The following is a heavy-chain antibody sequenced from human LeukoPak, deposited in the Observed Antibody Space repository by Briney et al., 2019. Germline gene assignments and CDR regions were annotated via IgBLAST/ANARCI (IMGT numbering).Heavy chain of an antibody. D-gene: IGHD3-22*01. Sequence: GGSLRLSCAASGFNLSYYDMHWVRQTTGKGLECVSAIGAAGDTYYPGSVKGRFTISRDNAKNSLYLQMNSLRAEDTAVYYCAKAERITMIVVVINPSYYFDYWGQGTLVTVSS. CDR1: GFNLSYYD. J-gene: IGHJ4*02. V-gene: IGHV3-13*01. CDR2: IGAAGDT. CDR3: AKAERITMIVVVINPSYYFDY.